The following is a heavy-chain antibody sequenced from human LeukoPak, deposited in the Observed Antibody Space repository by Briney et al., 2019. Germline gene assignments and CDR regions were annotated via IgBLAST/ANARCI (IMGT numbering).Heavy chain of an antibody. CDR2: IYYSGST. Sequence: KPSETLSLTCTVSGGSISSSSYYWGWIRQPPGKGLEWIGSIYYSGSTYYNLSLKSRVTISVDTSKNQFSLKLSSVTAADTAVYYCARRSSGIAARRDFDYWGQGTLVTVSS. V-gene: IGHV4-39*01. CDR1: GGSISSSSYY. CDR3: ARRSSGIAARRDFDY. D-gene: IGHD6-6*01. J-gene: IGHJ4*02.